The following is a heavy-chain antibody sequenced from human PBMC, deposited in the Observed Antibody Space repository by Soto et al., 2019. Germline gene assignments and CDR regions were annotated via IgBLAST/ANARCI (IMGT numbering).Heavy chain of an antibody. D-gene: IGHD3-10*01. J-gene: IGHJ4*02. Sequence: QVQLQESGPGLVKPSQTLSLTCTVSGGSISSGGYYWSWIRQHPGKGLEWIGYIYYSGSTYYNPSLKSRVTIAVDTSKNQFSLKLSSVTAADTAVYYCARGYYGSGSYFNYWGQGTLVTVSS. CDR2: IYYSGST. CDR3: ARGYYGSGSYFNY. CDR1: GGSISSGGYY. V-gene: IGHV4-31*03.